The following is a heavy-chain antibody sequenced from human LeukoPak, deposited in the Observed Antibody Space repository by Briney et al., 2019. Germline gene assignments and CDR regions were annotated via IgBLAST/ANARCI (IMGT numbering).Heavy chain of an antibody. D-gene: IGHD5-12*01. V-gene: IGHV3-23*01. CDR3: AKGGYTSHYDY. Sequence: PGGSLRLSCAASGFTVSSNYMTWVRQAPGKGLQWVSTIRATAGTTYYADSVQGRFTISRDNSKNTVFLQMNSLRAEDTAVYYCAKGGYTSHYDYWGQGTLVTVSS. J-gene: IGHJ4*02. CDR1: GFTVSSNY. CDR2: IRATAGTT.